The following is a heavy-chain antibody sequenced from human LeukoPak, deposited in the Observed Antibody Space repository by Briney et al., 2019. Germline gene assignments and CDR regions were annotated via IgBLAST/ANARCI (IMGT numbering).Heavy chain of an antibody. Sequence: SETLSLTCTVSGGSISSDGYYWSWIRQPPGKGLEWIGSIYYSGSTYYNPSLKSRVTISVDTSKNQFSLKLSSVTAADTAVYYCARHGPVGSSWTYYFDYWGQGTLVTVSS. J-gene: IGHJ4*02. CDR2: IYYSGST. CDR1: GGSISSDGYY. D-gene: IGHD6-13*01. V-gene: IGHV4-39*01. CDR3: ARHGPVGSSWTYYFDY.